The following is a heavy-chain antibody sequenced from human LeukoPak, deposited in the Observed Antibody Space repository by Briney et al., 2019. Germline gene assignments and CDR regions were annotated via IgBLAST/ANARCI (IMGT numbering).Heavy chain of an antibody. Sequence: SVKVSCKASGGTFSSYAISWVRQAPGQGLEWMGGIIPIFGTANYAQKFQGRVTMTEDTSTDTAYMELSSLRSEDTAVYYCATGASSIEYFQHWGQGTLVTVSS. CDR2: IIPIFGTA. CDR1: GGTFSSYA. J-gene: IGHJ1*01. V-gene: IGHV1-69*06. D-gene: IGHD6-13*01. CDR3: ATGASSIEYFQH.